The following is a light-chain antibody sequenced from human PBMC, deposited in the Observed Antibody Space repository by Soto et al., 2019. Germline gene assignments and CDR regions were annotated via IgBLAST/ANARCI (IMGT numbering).Light chain of an antibody. J-gene: IGLJ1*01. CDR2: EVS. V-gene: IGLV2-23*02. CDR3: CSYAGSSTHV. CDR1: SSDVGSSNL. Sequence: LSQPASVSGSPGQSITFSCTGTSSDVGSSNLVSWYQQHPGKAPKLLIYEVSKRPSGVSNRFSGSKSGNTASLTISGLQAEDEADYYCCSYAGSSTHVFGTGTKVTVL.